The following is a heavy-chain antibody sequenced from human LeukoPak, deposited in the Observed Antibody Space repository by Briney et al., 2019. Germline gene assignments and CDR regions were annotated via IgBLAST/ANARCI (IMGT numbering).Heavy chain of an antibody. D-gene: IGHD6-13*01. CDR1: GFTFSSNY. Sequence: PGGSLRLSCAASGFTFSSNYMSWARQAPGKGLEWVSVIYSGGSTYYADSVKGRFTISRDNSKNTLYLQMNSLRAEDTAVYYCASPPQSSSSWYGYFDYWGQGTLVTVSS. V-gene: IGHV3-53*01. CDR2: IYSGGST. CDR3: ASPPQSSSSWYGYFDY. J-gene: IGHJ4*02.